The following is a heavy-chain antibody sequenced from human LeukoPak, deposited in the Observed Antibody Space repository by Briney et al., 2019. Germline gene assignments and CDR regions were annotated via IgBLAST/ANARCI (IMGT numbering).Heavy chain of an antibody. CDR2: IKSKPDGGTT. CDR3: TTVYDSVAR. Sequence: GGSLRLSCGVSGVIFSNAWMSWVRQAPGKGLEWVGRIKSKPDGGTTDYAAPVKGRFTISRDDSKNTLYLQMNSLKTEDTALYYCTTVYDSVARWGQGALVTVSS. V-gene: IGHV3-15*05. J-gene: IGHJ4*02. D-gene: IGHD5/OR15-5a*01. CDR1: GVIFSNAW.